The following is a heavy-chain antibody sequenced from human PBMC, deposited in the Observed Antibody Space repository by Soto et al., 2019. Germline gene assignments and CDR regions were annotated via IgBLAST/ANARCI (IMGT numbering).Heavy chain of an antibody. Sequence: GGSLRLSCAASGFTFSSYAMSWVRQAPGKGLEWVSAISGSGGSTYYADSVKGRFTISRDNSKNTLYLQMNSLRAEDTAVYYCAKYHSYGSGLRVEDAFDIWGQGTMVTVSS. CDR2: ISGSGGST. V-gene: IGHV3-23*01. CDR1: GFTFSSYA. J-gene: IGHJ3*02. CDR3: AKYHSYGSGLRVEDAFDI. D-gene: IGHD3-10*01.